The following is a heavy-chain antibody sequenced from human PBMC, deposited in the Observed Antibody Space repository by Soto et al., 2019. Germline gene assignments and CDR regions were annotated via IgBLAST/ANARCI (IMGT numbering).Heavy chain of an antibody. J-gene: IGHJ4*02. CDR2: ISAYNGDT. D-gene: IGHD2-8*01. V-gene: IGHV1-18*01. CDR1: GYAFTSYG. CDR3: ARSGAYCTSITCLFDSF. Sequence: QAQLVQSGGEVKKPGASVKVSCRASGYAFTSYGYAWVRQAPGQGLEWMGWISAYNGDTNYAQKFQDRLTLTTDTSTTTVHMELSNLGSDDTAVYYCARSGAYCTSITCLFDSFWGLGTLVTVSS.